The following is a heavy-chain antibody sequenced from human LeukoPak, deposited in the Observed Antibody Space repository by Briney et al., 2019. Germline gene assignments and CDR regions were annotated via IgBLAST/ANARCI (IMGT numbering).Heavy chain of an antibody. V-gene: IGHV1-18*01. Sequence: AASVKVSCKASGYTFSNFGISWVRQAPGQGLEWMGWISGNNDNPNYGQKFQGRLTVTTDSSTSTAYMELRNLRSDDTAVYYCARDGTSTDDYWGQGTLVTVPS. CDR1: GYTFSNFG. J-gene: IGHJ4*02. CDR2: ISGNNDNP. CDR3: ARDGTSTDDY. D-gene: IGHD2-2*01.